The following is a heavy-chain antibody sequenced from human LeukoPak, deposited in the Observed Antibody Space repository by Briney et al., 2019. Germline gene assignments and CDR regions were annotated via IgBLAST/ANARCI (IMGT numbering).Heavy chain of an antibody. CDR2: IKSKTDGGTT. CDR3: TTDYEPGSGIYYFDY. Sequence: GGSLRLSCAASGFTFSNAWMSWVRQAPGKGLEWVGRIKSKTDGGTTDYAVPVKGRFTISRDDSKNTLYLQMNSLKTEDTAVYYCTTDYEPGSGIYYFDYWGQGTLVTVSS. CDR1: GFTFSNAW. J-gene: IGHJ4*02. V-gene: IGHV3-15*01. D-gene: IGHD2-15*01.